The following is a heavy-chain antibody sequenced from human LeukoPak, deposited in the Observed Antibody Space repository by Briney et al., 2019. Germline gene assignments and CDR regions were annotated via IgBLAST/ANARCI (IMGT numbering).Heavy chain of an antibody. J-gene: IGHJ4*02. D-gene: IGHD4-23*01. CDR3: AIDLDFGGYSNFDY. CDR2: IKSDGSSS. CDR1: GFTFSSYW. Sequence: GGSLRLSCAASGFTFSSYWMHWVRQAPGKGLVWVSRIKSDGSSSTYADSVKGRFTISRDNAKNTLYLQMNTLRVEDTAVYYYAIDLDFGGYSNFDYWGQGTLVTVSS. V-gene: IGHV3-74*01.